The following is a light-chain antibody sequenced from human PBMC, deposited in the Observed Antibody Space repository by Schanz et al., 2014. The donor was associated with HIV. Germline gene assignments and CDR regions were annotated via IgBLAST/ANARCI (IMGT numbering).Light chain of an antibody. CDR2: AAS. CDR1: QSITTY. V-gene: IGKV1-39*01. Sequence: DVQMTQSPSSLSASVGDRVTITCRASQSITTYLNWYQQKPGKAPKLLIYAASNLQSGVPLRFNGSGSGTDFTLTINSLQPEDFVTYYCEQSYSAPSITFGQGTRLE. CDR3: EQSYSAPSIT. J-gene: IGKJ5*01.